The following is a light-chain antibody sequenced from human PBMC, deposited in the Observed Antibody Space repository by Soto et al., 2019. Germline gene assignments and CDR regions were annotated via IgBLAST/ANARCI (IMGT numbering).Light chain of an antibody. Sequence: DLVMTQTPLSLSVTPGQAAYISCRSSQSLLHSDGKTYLCWYLQRAGQPPQPLIYEVSNRFSGVPDRFSGSGSGTAFTLKISRVEADDIGVYYCMQSMQLPITFGQGTRLEIK. V-gene: IGKV2D-29*01. CDR2: EVS. CDR1: QSLLHSDGKTY. J-gene: IGKJ5*01. CDR3: MQSMQLPIT.